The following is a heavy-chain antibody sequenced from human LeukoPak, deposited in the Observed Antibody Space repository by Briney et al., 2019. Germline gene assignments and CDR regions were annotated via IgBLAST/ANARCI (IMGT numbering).Heavy chain of an antibody. CDR1: GFTVSSNY. J-gene: IGHJ4*02. CDR3: ARGGTPGYSSGRIDY. D-gene: IGHD6-19*01. CDR2: IYSAGNT. Sequence: GRSLRLSCVASGFTVSSNYMSWVRQAPGKGLEWVSVIYSAGNTYYADSVKGRFTISRHNSENTLYLHMNSLRVEDTAVYFCARGGTPGYSSGRIDYWGQGTLVTVSS. V-gene: IGHV3-53*04.